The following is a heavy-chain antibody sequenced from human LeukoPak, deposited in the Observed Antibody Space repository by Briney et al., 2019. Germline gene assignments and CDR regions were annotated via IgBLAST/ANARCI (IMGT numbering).Heavy chain of an antibody. J-gene: IGHJ4*02. V-gene: IGHV4-4*07. CDR1: GRSISSYY. CDR2: IYTSGST. Sequence: SETLSLTCTVSGRSISSYYWSWIRQPAGKGLEWIGRIYTSGSTNYNPSLKSRVTMSVDTSKNQFSLKLSSVTAADTAVYYCARQVRYNWNYGTLDYWGQGTLVTVSS. CDR3: ARQVRYNWNYGTLDY. D-gene: IGHD1-7*01.